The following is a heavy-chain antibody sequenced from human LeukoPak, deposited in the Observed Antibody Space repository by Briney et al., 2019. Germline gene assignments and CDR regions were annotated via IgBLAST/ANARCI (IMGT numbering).Heavy chain of an antibody. Sequence: GRSLRLSCAASGFTFGSYAMHWVRQAPGKGLEWVAVISYDGSNKYYADSVKGRFTISRDNSKNTLYLQMNSLRAEDTAVYYCAREGVTTGLLDYWGQGTLVTVSS. D-gene: IGHD4-17*01. CDR3: AREGVTTGLLDY. CDR1: GFTFGSYA. V-gene: IGHV3-30*04. CDR2: ISYDGSNK. J-gene: IGHJ4*02.